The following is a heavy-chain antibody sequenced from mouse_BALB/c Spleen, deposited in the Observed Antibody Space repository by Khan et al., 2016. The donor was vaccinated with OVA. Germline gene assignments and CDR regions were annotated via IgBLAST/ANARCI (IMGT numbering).Heavy chain of an antibody. CDR1: GYRFTSYI. CDR3: ARGNWYSYYFDY. V-gene: IGHV1S136*01. Sequence: VQLQQSGPELVKPGTSVKMSCKASGYRFTSYIIHWVKQKPGKGLEWIGYINPYNGATKYNEKFKGKATLTSDKSSNTAYMELSSLTSEDSAVYYCARGNWYSYYFDYWGQGTTLTVSS. D-gene: IGHD4-1*01. J-gene: IGHJ2*01. CDR2: INPYNGAT.